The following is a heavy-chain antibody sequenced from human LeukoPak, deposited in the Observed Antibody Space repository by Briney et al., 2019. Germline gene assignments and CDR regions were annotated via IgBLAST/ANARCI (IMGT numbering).Heavy chain of an antibody. CDR1: GGSISSYY. V-gene: IGHV4-59*08. D-gene: IGHD3-10*01. Sequence: SETLSLTCTVSGGSISSYYWSWIRQPPGKGLEWIGYIYYSGSTNYNPSLKSRVTISVDTSKNQFSLKLSSVTAADTAVYYCVRPYGSGSYGWFDPWGQGTLVTVSS. CDR3: VRPYGSGSYGWFDP. J-gene: IGHJ5*02. CDR2: IYYSGST.